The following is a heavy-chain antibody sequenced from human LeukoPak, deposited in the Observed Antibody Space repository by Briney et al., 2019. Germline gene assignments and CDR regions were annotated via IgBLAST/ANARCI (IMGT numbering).Heavy chain of an antibody. V-gene: IGHV3-64D*06. Sequence: PGGSLTLSCSASGFTFSSYAMHWGRQAPGKGLEYVSAISSNGGSTYYADPVEGIFTISTDNSKNTLYLQMSSLRADDTAVYYCVKGFYDILTAYWGGGDYWGQGTLVTVSS. CDR2: ISSNGGST. J-gene: IGHJ4*02. CDR1: GFTFSSYA. CDR3: VKGFYDILTAYWGGGDY. D-gene: IGHD3-9*01.